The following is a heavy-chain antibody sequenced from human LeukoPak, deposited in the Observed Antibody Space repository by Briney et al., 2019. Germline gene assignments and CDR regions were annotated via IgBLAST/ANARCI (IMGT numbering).Heavy chain of an antibody. D-gene: IGHD3-10*01. CDR1: GGSISSSSDY. CDR2: IYYSGST. V-gene: IGHV4-39*01. J-gene: IGHJ4*02. Sequence: ASETVTLICTVSGGSISSSSDYWGWIRQPPGKGLEWIGSIYYSGSTYYNPSLKSRVTISVDTSKNQFSLKLSSVTAADTAVYYCARQGITLIRGVKQYYFDYWGPGALVSVSS. CDR3: ARQGITLIRGVKQYYFDY.